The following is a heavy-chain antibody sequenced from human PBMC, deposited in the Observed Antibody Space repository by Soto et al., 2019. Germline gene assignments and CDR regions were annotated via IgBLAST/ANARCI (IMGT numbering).Heavy chain of an antibody. J-gene: IGHJ5*02. CDR3: GRDLPSISGRPGGWFDP. Sequence: GGSLRLSCAAFGFPFSRYWMSWVRQAPGKGLEWVANIKQDGSEKSYVDSVKGRFSISRDNAKNSLYLQMNSLRVEDTAVYFCGRDLPSISGRPGGWFDPWGQGTLVTVSS. CDR1: GFPFSRYW. CDR2: IKQDGSEK. D-gene: IGHD6-6*01. V-gene: IGHV3-7*01.